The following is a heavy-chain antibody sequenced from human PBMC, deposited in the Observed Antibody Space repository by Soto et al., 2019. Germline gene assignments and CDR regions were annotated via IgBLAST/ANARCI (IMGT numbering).Heavy chain of an antibody. CDR3: ATRYSSSWNYDAFDI. CDR2: FDPEDGET. Sequence: ASVKVSCKVSGYTLTELSMHWVRQAPGKGLEWMGGFDPEDGETIYAQKFQGRVTMTEDTSTDTAYMELSSLRSEDTAVYYCATRYSSSWNYDAFDIWGQGTTVPVSS. J-gene: IGHJ3*02. D-gene: IGHD6-13*01. V-gene: IGHV1-24*01. CDR1: GYTLTELS.